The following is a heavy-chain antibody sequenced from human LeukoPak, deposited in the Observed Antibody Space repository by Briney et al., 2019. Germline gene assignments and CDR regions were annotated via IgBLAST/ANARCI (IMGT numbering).Heavy chain of an antibody. D-gene: IGHD3-22*01. CDR2: IRYDGSNK. J-gene: IGHJ6*03. CDR3: AKDAMIVPTYYYYYYMDV. Sequence: PGGSLRLSCAASGFTFSSYGMHWVRQAPGKGLEWVAFIRYDGSNKYYADSVKGRFTISRDNSKNTLYLQMNSPRAEDTAVYYCAKDAMIVPTYYYYYYMDVWGKGTTVTISS. CDR1: GFTFSSYG. V-gene: IGHV3-30*02.